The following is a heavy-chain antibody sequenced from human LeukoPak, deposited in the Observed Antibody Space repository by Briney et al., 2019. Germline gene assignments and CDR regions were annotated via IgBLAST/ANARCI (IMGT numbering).Heavy chain of an antibody. J-gene: IGHJ4*02. CDR3: ARMVRGVIL. CDR1: GFTFSSYA. CDR2: ISYDGSNK. V-gene: IGHV3-30-3*01. D-gene: IGHD3-10*01. Sequence: GGSLRLSCAASGFTFSSYAMHWVRQAPGKGLEWVAVISYDGSNKYYADSVKGQFTISRDNSKNTLYLQMNSLRAEDTAVYYCARMVRGVILWGQGTLVTVSS.